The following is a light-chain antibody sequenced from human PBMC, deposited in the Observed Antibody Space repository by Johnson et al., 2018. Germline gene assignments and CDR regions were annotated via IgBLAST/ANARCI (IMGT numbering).Light chain of an antibody. Sequence: QSVLTQPPSVSAAPGQKVTISCSGSSSNIGNNYVSWYQQLPGTAPKLLIYENNKRPSGIPDRFSGSNSGTSATLGITGLQTGDEADDDCGKWDSSLSAGNVFGTGTKVTVL. CDR1: SSNIGNNY. V-gene: IGLV1-51*02. J-gene: IGLJ1*01. CDR3: GKWDSSLSAGNV. CDR2: ENN.